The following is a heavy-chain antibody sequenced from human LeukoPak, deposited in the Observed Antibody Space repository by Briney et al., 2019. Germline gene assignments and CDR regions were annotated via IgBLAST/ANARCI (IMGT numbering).Heavy chain of an antibody. V-gene: IGHV1-2*02. Sequence: ASVKVSCKASEYTFTDYYIHWVRQAPGQGPEWMGWFTPHSGGTNYAQRFQGRVTMTGDTSISSAYMELNSLGSDDTAVYYCVRGYCSGNTCYDPDFEHWGQGTLVSVSS. J-gene: IGHJ4*02. CDR2: FTPHSGGT. D-gene: IGHD2-15*01. CDR3: VRGYCSGNTCYDPDFEH. CDR1: EYTFTDYY.